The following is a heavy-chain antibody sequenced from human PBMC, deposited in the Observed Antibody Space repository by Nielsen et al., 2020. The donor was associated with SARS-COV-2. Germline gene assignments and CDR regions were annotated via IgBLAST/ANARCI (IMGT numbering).Heavy chain of an antibody. CDR2: TSYDGNT. J-gene: IGHJ5*02. Sequence: LRLSCTVSGDSITSGGSHWSWLRHHPSRGLEWLGFTSYDGNTYSNPSLESRLIISVDTSENQFSLRLNSVTAADTAIYFCARGAAWFDPWGQGTRVTVSS. CDR3: ARGAAWFDP. D-gene: IGHD2-15*01. CDR1: GDSITSGGSH. V-gene: IGHV4-31*03.